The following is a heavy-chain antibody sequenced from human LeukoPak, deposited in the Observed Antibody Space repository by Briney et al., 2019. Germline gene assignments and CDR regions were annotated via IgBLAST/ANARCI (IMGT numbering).Heavy chain of an antibody. V-gene: IGHV1-69*05. J-gene: IGHJ4*02. D-gene: IGHD2-2*01. CDR1: GGTFSSYA. Sequence: GSSVKVSCKASGGTFSSYAISWVRQAPGQGLEWMGGIIPIFGTANYAQKFQGRVTITTDESTSTAYMELSSLRSEDTAVYHCARNEALVPAAIKNWGQGTLVTVSS. CDR3: ARNEALVPAAIKN. CDR2: IIPIFGTA.